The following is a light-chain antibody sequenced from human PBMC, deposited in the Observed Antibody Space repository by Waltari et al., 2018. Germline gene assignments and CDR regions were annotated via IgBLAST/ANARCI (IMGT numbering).Light chain of an antibody. CDR3: QKCFSAPYT. CDR1: QGINNY. V-gene: IGKV1-27*01. J-gene: IGKJ2*01. Sequence: DIQMTQSPSSLSASVGDRVTITCRASQGINNYLAWYQQRAGKAPKVLIYAASILQSGVPSRFSGSGSGTDFTLTISSQQPEDVATYYCQKCFSAPYTFGQGTKLEI. CDR2: AAS.